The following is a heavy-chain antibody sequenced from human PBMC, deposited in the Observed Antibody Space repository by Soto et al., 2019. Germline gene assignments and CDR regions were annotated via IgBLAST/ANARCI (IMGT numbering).Heavy chain of an antibody. D-gene: IGHD5-18*01. CDR1: GFTFSSYG. CDR2: ISYDGSNK. CDR3: AKSDTAMVGVFDY. Sequence: SLRLSCAASGFTFSSYGIHWVRQAPGKGLEWVAVISYDGSNKYYADSVKGRFTISRDNSKNTLYLQMNSLRAEDTAVYYCAKSDTAMVGVFDYWGQGTLVTVSS. V-gene: IGHV3-30*18. J-gene: IGHJ4*02.